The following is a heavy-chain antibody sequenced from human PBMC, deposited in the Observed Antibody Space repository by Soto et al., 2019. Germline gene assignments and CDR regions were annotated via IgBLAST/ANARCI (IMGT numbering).Heavy chain of an antibody. CDR1: GFTFSSYG. Sequence: GGSLRLSCAASGFTFSSYGMHWVRQAPGKGLEWVAVISYDGSNKYYADSVKGRFTISRDNSKNTLYLQMNSLRAEDTAVYYCAKDDWNGRDYYYGMDVWGQGTTVTVSS. J-gene: IGHJ6*02. D-gene: IGHD1-1*01. V-gene: IGHV3-30*18. CDR3: AKDDWNGRDYYYGMDV. CDR2: ISYDGSNK.